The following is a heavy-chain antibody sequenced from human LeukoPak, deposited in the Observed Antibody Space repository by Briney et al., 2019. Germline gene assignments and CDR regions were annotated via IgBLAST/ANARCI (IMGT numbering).Heavy chain of an antibody. Sequence: GGSLRLSCTASGFTFGDYAMSWFRQAPGKGLEWVGFIRSKAYGGTTEYAASVKGRFTISRDDSKSIAYLQMNSLKTEDTAVYYCTRDKDNDFWSGYYTYYYYYMDVWGKGTTVTVSS. CDR1: GFTFGDYA. J-gene: IGHJ6*03. CDR3: TRDKDNDFWSGYYTYYYYYMDV. V-gene: IGHV3-49*03. CDR2: IRSKAYGGTT. D-gene: IGHD3-3*01.